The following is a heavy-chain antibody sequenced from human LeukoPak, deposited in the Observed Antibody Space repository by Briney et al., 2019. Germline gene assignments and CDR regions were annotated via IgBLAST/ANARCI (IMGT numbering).Heavy chain of an antibody. V-gene: IGHV4-59*01. D-gene: IGHD3/OR15-3a*01. J-gene: IGHJ4*02. CDR2: IHYSGSS. CDR3: ARGLDTYYFDY. Sequence: SETLSLTCTVSGGYISTYYWSWIRQPPGKGLEWIGYIHYSGSSNYNPSLKSRVTISVDTSKNQFSLKLSSVTAADTAVYYCARGLDTYYFDYWGQGTLVTVSS. CDR1: GGYISTYY.